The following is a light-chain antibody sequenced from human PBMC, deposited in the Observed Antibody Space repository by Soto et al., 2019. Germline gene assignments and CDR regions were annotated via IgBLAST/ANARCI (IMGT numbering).Light chain of an antibody. Sequence: EIVLTQSPATLSLSPGERATLSCRASQGVGNYLAWYQQKPGQAPRLLIYDASNRATDIPARFSGSGSGTDFTLTISSLEPVDFAVYYCQQRSNWPRGTFGQGTKLEIK. V-gene: IGKV3-11*01. J-gene: IGKJ2*02. CDR1: QGVGNY. CDR3: QQRSNWPRGT. CDR2: DAS.